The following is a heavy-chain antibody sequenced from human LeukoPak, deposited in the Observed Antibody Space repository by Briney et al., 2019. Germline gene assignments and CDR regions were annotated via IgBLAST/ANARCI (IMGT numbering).Heavy chain of an antibody. CDR1: GFTFSGYW. D-gene: IGHD1-7*01. CDR3: ARMNYVSSGWGAPFDY. Sequence: GGSLRLSCAASGFTFSGYWMSWVRQAPGKGLEWVAYINQDGSVKHDVDFVKGRFTISRDNAKNSLYLQMNSLRAEDTAVYYCARMNYVSSGWGAPFDYWGQGTLVTVSS. V-gene: IGHV3-7*01. J-gene: IGHJ4*02. CDR2: INQDGSVK.